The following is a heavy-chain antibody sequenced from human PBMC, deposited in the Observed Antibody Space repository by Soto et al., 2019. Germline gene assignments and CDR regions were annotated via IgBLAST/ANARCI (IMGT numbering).Heavy chain of an antibody. Sequence: QVQLVQSGAEVKKPGASVKVSCKASGYTFTSYYMHWVRQAPGQGLEWMGIINPSGGTTTYAQKLQGRVTMTRDTSTSTVYMELSSLRSEDTAVYYCARDKQQLVRSNWFDPWGQGTLVTVSS. CDR3: ARDKQQLVRSNWFDP. CDR1: GYTFTSYY. D-gene: IGHD6-13*01. V-gene: IGHV1-46*03. J-gene: IGHJ5*02. CDR2: INPSGGTT.